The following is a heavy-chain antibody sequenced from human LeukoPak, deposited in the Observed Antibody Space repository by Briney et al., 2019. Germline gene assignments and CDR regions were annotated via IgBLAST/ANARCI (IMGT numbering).Heavy chain of an antibody. D-gene: IGHD3-22*01. V-gene: IGHV4-38-2*02. J-gene: IGHJ3*02. Sequence: SETLSLTCTVSGYSISSGYYWGWIRQPPGKRLEWIGSIYHSGSTYYNPSLKSRVTISVDTSKNQFSLKLRSVTAADTAVYYCARVGSRGYYDAFDIWGQGTMVAVSS. CDR3: ARVGSRGYYDAFDI. CDR2: IYHSGST. CDR1: GYSISSGYY.